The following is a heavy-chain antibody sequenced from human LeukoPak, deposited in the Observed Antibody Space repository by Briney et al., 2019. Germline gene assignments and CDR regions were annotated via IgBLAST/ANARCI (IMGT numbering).Heavy chain of an antibody. CDR1: GGSFSSYA. D-gene: IGHD6-25*01. Sequence: VASVKVSCKASGGSFSSYAISWVRQAPGQGLEWMGWISAYNGNTNYAQKLKGRVTMTTDTSTSTAYMELRSLRSDDTAVYYCARERGDGMDVWGQGTTVTVSS. CDR3: ARERGDGMDV. CDR2: ISAYNGNT. J-gene: IGHJ6*02. V-gene: IGHV1-18*01.